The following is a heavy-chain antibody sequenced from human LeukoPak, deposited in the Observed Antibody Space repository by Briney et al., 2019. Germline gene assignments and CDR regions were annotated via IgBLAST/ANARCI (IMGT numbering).Heavy chain of an antibody. V-gene: IGHV4-39*01. J-gene: IGHJ5*02. D-gene: IGHD3-10*01. CDR2: IYYSGST. Sequence: SETLSLTCTVSGGSISSSSYYWGWIRQPPGKGLGWIGSIYYSGSTYYNPSLKSRVTISVDTSKNQFSLKLSSVTAADTAVYYCARQEGWVLLWFGPFDPWGQGTLVTVSS. CDR3: ARQEGWVLLWFGPFDP. CDR1: GGSISSSSYY.